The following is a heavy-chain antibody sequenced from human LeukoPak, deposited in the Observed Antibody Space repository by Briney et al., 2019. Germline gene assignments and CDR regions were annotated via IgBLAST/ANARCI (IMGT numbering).Heavy chain of an antibody. CDR1: GFTFSRSW. J-gene: IGHJ3*02. CDR3: AKDQDSSGDDAFDI. Sequence: GGSLRLSCAASGFTFSRSWMHWVRQAPGKGLEWVASIKEDGSEKYYVDSVKGRFTISRDNAKNSLYLQMNSLRAEDTALYYCAKDQDSSGDDAFDIWGQGTMVTVS. V-gene: IGHV3-7*03. CDR2: IKEDGSEK. D-gene: IGHD6-19*01.